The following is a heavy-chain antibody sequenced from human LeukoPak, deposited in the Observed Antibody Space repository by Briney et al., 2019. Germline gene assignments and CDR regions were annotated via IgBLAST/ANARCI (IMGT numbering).Heavy chain of an antibody. J-gene: IGHJ6*02. D-gene: IGHD3-3*01. CDR2: IYPGDSDT. Sequence: GESLKISCKGSGYSFTSYWIGWVRQMPGKGLEWMGIIYPGDSDTRYSPSFQGQVTISADKSISTAYLQWSSLKASDTAMYYCARASTSFGVVYGMDVWGQGTTVTVSS. CDR1: GYSFTSYW. V-gene: IGHV5-51*01. CDR3: ARASTSFGVVYGMDV.